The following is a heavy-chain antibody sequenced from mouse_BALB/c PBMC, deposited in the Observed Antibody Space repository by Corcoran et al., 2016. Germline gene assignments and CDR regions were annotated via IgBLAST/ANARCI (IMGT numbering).Heavy chain of an antibody. V-gene: IGHV1S135*01. Sequence: EIQLQQSGPELMKPGASVKISCKASGYSFTSYYMQWVKQSHGKSLEWIGYIDPFNGGTSDNQKLKGKATLTVDKSASTAYMHLSSLTSEDSAVYYCASSLLRSDYWGQGTTLTVSS. J-gene: IGHJ2*01. CDR3: ASSLLRSDY. CDR1: GYSFTSYY. D-gene: IGHD1-2*01. CDR2: IDPFNGGT.